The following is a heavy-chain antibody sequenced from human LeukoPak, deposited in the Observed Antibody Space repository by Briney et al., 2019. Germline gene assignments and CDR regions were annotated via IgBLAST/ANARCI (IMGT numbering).Heavy chain of an antibody. Sequence: GGSLRLSCTASGFTFRTPGMHWVRQAPGKGLEWVGFIQHDETEIYSADSVRGRFTFSRDNFKSTVYLQMNSLRVEDSAVYYCARGSGATKVGQLLNYWGQGTLVSVSS. CDR3: ARGSGATKVGQLLNY. CDR2: IQHDETEI. J-gene: IGHJ4*02. CDR1: GFTFRTPG. V-gene: IGHV3-30*02. D-gene: IGHD3-10*01.